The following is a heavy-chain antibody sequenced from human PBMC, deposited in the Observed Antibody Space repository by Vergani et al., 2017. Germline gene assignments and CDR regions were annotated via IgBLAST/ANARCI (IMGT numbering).Heavy chain of an antibody. D-gene: IGHD6-13*01. J-gene: IGHJ6*02. CDR2: IIPTFGTP. V-gene: IGHV1-69*01. CDR1: GDTFSTYG. Sequence: QVQLVQSGTEVKKPGASVKVSCKASGDTFSTYGISWVRQAPGQGLEWMGGIIPTFGTPHYAQKFQGRVTITADESTSTAYMELSSLRSEDSAIYYCARAYSRSWINYYHYGMGVWGQGTTVTVSS. CDR3: ARAYSRSWINYYHYGMGV.